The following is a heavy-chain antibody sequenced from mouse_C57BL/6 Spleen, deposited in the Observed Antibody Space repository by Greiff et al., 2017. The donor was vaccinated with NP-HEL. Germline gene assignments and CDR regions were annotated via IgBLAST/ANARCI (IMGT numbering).Heavy chain of an antibody. D-gene: IGHD2-5*01. CDR3: TTYSNPIIYAMDY. CDR2: IDTENGDT. V-gene: IGHV14-4*01. J-gene: IGHJ4*01. Sequence: EVQLQQSGAELVRPGASVKLSCTASGFNIKDDYMHWVKQRPEQGLEWIGWIDTENGDTEYASKFQGKATITADTSSNTAYLQLSSLTSEDAAVYYCTTYSNPIIYAMDYWGQGTSVTVSS. CDR1: GFNIKDDY.